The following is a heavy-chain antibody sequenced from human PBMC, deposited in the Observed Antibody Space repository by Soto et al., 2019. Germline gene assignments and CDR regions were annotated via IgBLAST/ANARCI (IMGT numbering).Heavy chain of an antibody. CDR2: IRKSGIDI. Sequence: PGGSLRLTWAASGVSVSTYEINWVRQAPGKGLEWVSYIRKSGIDIYYADSVKGRFTISRDNANNSLYLQMTSLRAEDTAVYYCAPRKYGSFDVGAGYIWGHGTMVTVSS. CDR1: GVSVSTYE. J-gene: IGHJ3*02. D-gene: IGHD1-26*01. V-gene: IGHV3-48*03. CDR3: APRKYGSFDVGAGYI.